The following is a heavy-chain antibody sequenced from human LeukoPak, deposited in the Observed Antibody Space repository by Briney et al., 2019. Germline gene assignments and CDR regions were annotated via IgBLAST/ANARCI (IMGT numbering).Heavy chain of an antibody. Sequence: GEPLKIFCKASGYSFTSYWLGWVRQIPGKRLECMGIIYPADSDTRYTPSFQSQVTISADKSISTAYLQWSSLKASDTAMYYCASAKVATIGPFDYWGQGTLVTVSS. V-gene: IGHV5-51*01. J-gene: IGHJ4*02. D-gene: IGHD5-24*01. CDR1: GYSFTSYW. CDR3: ASAKVATIGPFDY. CDR2: IYPADSDT.